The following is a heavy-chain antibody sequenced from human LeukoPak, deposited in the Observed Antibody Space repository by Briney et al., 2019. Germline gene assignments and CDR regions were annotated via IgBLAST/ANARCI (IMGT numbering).Heavy chain of an antibody. CDR2: IYYSGST. CDR1: GGSISSGGYY. CDR3: AREPLRYSSSTPALGY. Sequence: PSQTLSLTCTVSGGSISSGGYYWSWIRQHPGKGLEWIGYIYYSGSTYYNPSLKSRVTISVDTSKNQFSLRLSSVTAADTAVYYCAREPLRYSSSTPALGYRGQGTLVTVSS. V-gene: IGHV4-31*03. D-gene: IGHD6-13*01. J-gene: IGHJ4*02.